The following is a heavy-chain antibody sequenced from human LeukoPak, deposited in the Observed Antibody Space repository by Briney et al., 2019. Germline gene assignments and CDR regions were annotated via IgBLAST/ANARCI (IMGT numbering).Heavy chain of an antibody. V-gene: IGHV1-69*05. Sequence: SVKVSCKASGGTFSSYAISWVRQAPGQGLEWMGRIIPIFGTANYAQKFQGRVTITTDESTGTAYMELGSLRSEDTAVYYCAREGGYYFDYWGQGTLVTVSS. J-gene: IGHJ4*02. CDR1: GGTFSSYA. D-gene: IGHD3-16*01. CDR2: IIPIFGTA. CDR3: AREGGYYFDY.